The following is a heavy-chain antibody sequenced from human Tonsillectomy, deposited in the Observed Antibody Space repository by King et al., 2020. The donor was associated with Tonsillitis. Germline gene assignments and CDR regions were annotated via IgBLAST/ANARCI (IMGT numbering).Heavy chain of an antibody. D-gene: IGHD5/OR15-5a*01. CDR1: GFTFDDYT. V-gene: IGHV3-9*01. CDR2: INWNSGSI. CDR3: AKDIVHDPYDAFDI. Sequence: VQLVESGGGLVQPGRSLRLSCAASGFTFDDYTMHWVRQVPGKGLEWVSGINWNSGSIGYADYVKGRFTISRDNAKNSLYLQMNSLRAEDTALYYCAKDIVHDPYDAFDIWGQGSMVTVSS. J-gene: IGHJ3*02.